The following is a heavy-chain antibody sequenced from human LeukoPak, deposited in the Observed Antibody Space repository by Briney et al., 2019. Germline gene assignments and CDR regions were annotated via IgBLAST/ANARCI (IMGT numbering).Heavy chain of an antibody. CDR2: ISHDESKK. J-gene: IGHJ6*02. V-gene: IGHV3-30*04. CDR3: ARDRDDFFSRDYYYGMDV. Sequence: GGSLGLSCAASGFAFSTYAMHWVRQAPGKGLEWVAVISHDESKKHHADSVKGRITISRDNSKNTLYLQMNSLRAEDTAVYYCARDRDDFFSRDYYYGMDVWGQGTTVTVSS. CDR1: GFAFSTYA. D-gene: IGHD3-3*01.